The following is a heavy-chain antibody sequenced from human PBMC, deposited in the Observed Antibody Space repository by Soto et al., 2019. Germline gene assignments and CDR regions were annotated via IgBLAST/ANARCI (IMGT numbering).Heavy chain of an antibody. CDR1: GFTFRTYA. V-gene: IGHV3-23*01. CDR3: AKIPTGSGSSKFDY. CDR2: ISGSGSFT. Sequence: GGSLRLSCAASGFTFRTYAMNWVRQAPGEGLEWISAISGSGSFTHYADSVRGRFTISRDNSQNQLYLQMNNLRGDDTAMYYCAKIPTGSGSSKFDYWGQGSQVTVSS. J-gene: IGHJ4*02. D-gene: IGHD3-10*01.